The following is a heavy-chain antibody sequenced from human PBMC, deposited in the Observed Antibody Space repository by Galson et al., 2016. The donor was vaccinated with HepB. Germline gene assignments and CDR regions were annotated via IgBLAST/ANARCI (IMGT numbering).Heavy chain of an antibody. J-gene: IGHJ6*02. CDR2: ISYDGSNK. D-gene: IGHD4-11*01. CDR3: ARDTRPYSNLRHGMDV. CDR1: GFTFSGYV. V-gene: IGHV3-30-3*01. Sequence: SLRLSCAASGFTFSGYVMAWVRLAPGKGLEWVAVISYDGSNKYYADSVKGRFTISRDNSKNTLYLQMNSLRAEDTAVYYCARDTRPYSNLRHGMDVWGQGTTVTVSS.